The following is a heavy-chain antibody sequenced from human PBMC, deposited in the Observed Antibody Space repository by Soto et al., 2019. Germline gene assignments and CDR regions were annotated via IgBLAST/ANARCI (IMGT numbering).Heavy chain of an antibody. D-gene: IGHD3-10*01. J-gene: IGHJ4*02. Sequence: QVRLVESGGGVVQPGGSLRLSCAASGFDFSNYAMHWVRQAPGKGLEWVALVASDGGNKYYGDGVKGRFTISRDNSKSNLDLQMNRLRAEDTAVYFCALLEGGPQGKFDYWGQGILVTVSS. V-gene: IGHV3-30*03. CDR3: ALLEGGPQGKFDY. CDR2: VASDGGNK. CDR1: GFDFSNYA.